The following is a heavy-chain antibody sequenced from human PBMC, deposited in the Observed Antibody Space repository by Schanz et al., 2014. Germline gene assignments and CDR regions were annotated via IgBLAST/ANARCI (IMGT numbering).Heavy chain of an antibody. Sequence: EVQLLESGGGLVQPGGSLRLSCVASGFTFFGSFAMSWVRQAPGKGLEWVSGMSGSGSTADYADSVKGRFTISRDNAKNSLYLQMSSLKTEDTAVYYCVRLDVHDYWGQGTLVTVSA. CDR3: VRLDVHDY. D-gene: IGHD3-16*01. CDR1: GFTFFGSFA. V-gene: IGHV3-23*01. CDR2: MSGSGSTA. J-gene: IGHJ4*02.